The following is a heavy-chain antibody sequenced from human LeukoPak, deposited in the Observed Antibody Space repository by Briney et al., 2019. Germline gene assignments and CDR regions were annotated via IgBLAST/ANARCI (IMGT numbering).Heavy chain of an antibody. V-gene: IGHV1-18*01. J-gene: IGHJ4*02. CDR2: ISAYNGNT. D-gene: IGHD1-7*01. CDR3: ARDPPRTTGEPFDY. CDR1: GYTFISYG. Sequence: GASVKVSCKASGYTFISYGISWVRQAPGQGLEWMGWISAYNGNTSYAQKLQGRVTMTTDTSTSTACMELRSLRAEDTAVYYCARDPPRTTGEPFDYWGQGTLVTVSS.